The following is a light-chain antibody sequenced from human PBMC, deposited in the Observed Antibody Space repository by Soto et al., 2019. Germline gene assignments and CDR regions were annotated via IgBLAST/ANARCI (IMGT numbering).Light chain of an antibody. Sequence: DIQMTQSPSTLSASVGDRVTITCRASQSISSWLAWYQQKPGKAPNLLIYKASYLESGVPSRFSGSGSGTEFTLTIINPHPDDFATYYCQQYNSYPCTFGQGTKLEIK. J-gene: IGKJ2*02. V-gene: IGKV1-5*03. CDR1: QSISSW. CDR2: KAS. CDR3: QQYNSYPCT.